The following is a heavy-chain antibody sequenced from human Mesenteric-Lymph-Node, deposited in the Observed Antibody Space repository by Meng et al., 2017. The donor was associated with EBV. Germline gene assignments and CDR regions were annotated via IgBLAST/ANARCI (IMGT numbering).Heavy chain of an antibody. CDR2: MNNGGTS. V-gene: IGHV4-34*01. CDR3: ARVKPSIWFGELFYYFDY. J-gene: IGHJ4*02. D-gene: IGHD3-10*01. CDR1: GESFSGFY. Sequence: QVWRWGAGLLKPWETLSLTCALYGESFSGFYWGWVRQAPGKGLEWIGEMNNGGTSNYNPSLESRVTISVDPSKNQFSLNLRSVTAADTAVYYCARVKPSIWFGELFYYFDYWGPGILVTVSS.